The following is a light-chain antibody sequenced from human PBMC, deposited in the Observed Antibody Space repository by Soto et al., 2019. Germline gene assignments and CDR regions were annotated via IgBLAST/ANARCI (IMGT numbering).Light chain of an antibody. CDR1: SSNFGAGYE. Sequence: QSVLTQPPSVSGAPGQRVTISCTGSSSNFGAGYEVHWYKQLPGAAPTLVIFNNLNRPSGVPERFSGSKSGTSASLVISGLQAEDEADYYCAAWDDSLNGRGVFGTGTKLTVL. CDR3: AAWDDSLNGRGV. V-gene: IGLV1-40*01. CDR2: NNL. J-gene: IGLJ1*01.